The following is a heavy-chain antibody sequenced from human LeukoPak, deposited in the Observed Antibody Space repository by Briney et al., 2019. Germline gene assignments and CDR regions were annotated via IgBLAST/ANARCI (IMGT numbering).Heavy chain of an antibody. D-gene: IGHD2-2*01. CDR2: INPNSGVT. Sequence: GASVKVSCKASGYTFTDDYVHWVRQAPGQGLEWMGWINPNSGVTNYAQKFQGRVTMTRDMSISTAYMELSRLRSDDTAVYYCARTGYCSSTSCYDWFDPWGQGTLVTVSS. V-gene: IGHV1-2*02. CDR1: GYTFTDDY. J-gene: IGHJ5*02. CDR3: ARTGYCSSTSCYDWFDP.